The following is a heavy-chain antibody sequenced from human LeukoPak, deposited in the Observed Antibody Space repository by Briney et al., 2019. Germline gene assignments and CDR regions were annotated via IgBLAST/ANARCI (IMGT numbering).Heavy chain of an antibody. CDR1: GGSISSYY. CDR3: ATSQWPSGWFDP. D-gene: IGHD2-8*01. CDR2: IYYSGST. J-gene: IGHJ5*02. V-gene: IGHV4-59*08. Sequence: SETLSLTCTVSGGSISSYYWSWIRQPPGKGLEWIGYIYYSGSTNYNPSLKSRVTISVDTSKNQFSLKLSSVIAADTAVYYCATSQWPSGWFDPWGRGTLVTVSS.